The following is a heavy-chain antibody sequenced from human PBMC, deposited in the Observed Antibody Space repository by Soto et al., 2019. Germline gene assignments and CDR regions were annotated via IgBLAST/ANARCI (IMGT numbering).Heavy chain of an antibody. CDR1: GGSFSGYY. CDR3: ARGNYYGMDV. Sequence: QVQLQQWGAGLLKPSETLSLTCAVYGGSFSGYYWSWIRQPPGKGLEWIGEINHSGSTNYNPSLKSRATISVDTSKNQFSLKLSSVTAADTAVYYCARGNYYGMDVWGQGTTVTVSS. CDR2: INHSGST. V-gene: IGHV4-34*01. J-gene: IGHJ6*02.